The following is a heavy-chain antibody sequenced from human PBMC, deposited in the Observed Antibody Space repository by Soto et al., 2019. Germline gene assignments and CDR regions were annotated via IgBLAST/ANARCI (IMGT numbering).Heavy chain of an antibody. CDR2: IYYSGST. D-gene: IGHD5-12*01. CDR1: GGSVSSGSYY. CDR3: ARGGGYGRGDAFDI. V-gene: IGHV4-61*01. J-gene: IGHJ3*02. Sequence: PSETLSLTCTVSGGSVSSGSYYWSWIRQPPGKGLEWIGYIYYSGSTNYNPSLKSRVTISVDTSKNQFSLKLSSVTAADTAVYYCARGGGYGRGDAFDIWGQGTMVTVSS.